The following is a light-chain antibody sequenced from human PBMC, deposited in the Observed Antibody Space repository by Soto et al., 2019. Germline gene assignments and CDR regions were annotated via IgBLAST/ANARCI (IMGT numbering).Light chain of an antibody. V-gene: IGLV1-44*01. Sequence: QSVLTQPPSASGTPGQRVTISCSGSSSNIGSNAVTCYQHFPGTAPKVLIYSDHQRPSGVPDRFSGSKSGTSASLAISGLRAEDEADYFCAAWGDRLNTWVFGGGTKLTVL. CDR3: AAWGDRLNTWV. CDR1: SSNIGSNA. J-gene: IGLJ3*02. CDR2: SDH.